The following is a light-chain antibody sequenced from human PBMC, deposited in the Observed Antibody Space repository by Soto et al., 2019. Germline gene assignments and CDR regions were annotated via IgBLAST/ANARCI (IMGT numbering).Light chain of an antibody. J-gene: IGKJ1*01. CDR1: QSVSSY. CDR2: DAS. V-gene: IGKV3-11*01. Sequence: EIVLTHSPATLSLSPCERATLSFSASQSVSSYLAWYQQKPGQAPRLLIYDASNRATGIPARFSGSGSGTDFTLTISSLEPEDFAVYYCQQRSNWPPTFGQGTKVDIK. CDR3: QQRSNWPPT.